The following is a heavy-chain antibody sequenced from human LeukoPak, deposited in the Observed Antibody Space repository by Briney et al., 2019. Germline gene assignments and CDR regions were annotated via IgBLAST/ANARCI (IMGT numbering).Heavy chain of an antibody. V-gene: IGHV3-23*01. Sequence: GGSLRLSCAASGFTFSAYTMYWVRHPPGKGLEWVSIIGSSGGGIHYADSVKGRFTISRDNSKNALYLQMNSLRVEDTAVYYCAIDPNWGTHSWGQGVLVTVSS. CDR3: AIDPNWGTHS. CDR2: IGSSGGGI. CDR1: GFTFSAYT. D-gene: IGHD7-27*01. J-gene: IGHJ4*02.